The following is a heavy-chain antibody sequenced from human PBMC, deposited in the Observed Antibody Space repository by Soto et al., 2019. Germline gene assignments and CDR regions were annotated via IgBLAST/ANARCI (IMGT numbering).Heavy chain of an antibody. CDR1: GGSISSGGYY. CDR3: ARTVVVPAAIRGAYYYYGMDV. D-gene: IGHD2-2*02. J-gene: IGHJ6*02. V-gene: IGHV4-31*03. Sequence: QVQLQESGPGLVKPSQTLSLTCTVSGGSISSGGYYWSWIRQHPGKGLEWIWYIYYSGSTYYNPSLKSRVTISVDTSKNQFSLKLSSVTAADTAVYYCARTVVVPAAIRGAYYYYGMDVWGQGTTVTVSS. CDR2: IYYSGST.